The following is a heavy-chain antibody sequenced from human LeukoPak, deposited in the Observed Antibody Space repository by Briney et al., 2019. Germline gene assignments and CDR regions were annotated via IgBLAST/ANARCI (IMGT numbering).Heavy chain of an antibody. Sequence: GASVKVSCKASGGTFSSYAISWVRQAPGQGLEWMGGIIPIFGTANYAQKFQGRVTITADESTSTAYMELSSLRSEDTAVYYCARDPPLSITIFGVAPYYYYGMDVWGQGTTVTVSS. J-gene: IGHJ6*02. CDR2: IIPIFGTA. D-gene: IGHD3-3*01. V-gene: IGHV1-69*13. CDR1: GGTFSSYA. CDR3: ARDPPLSITIFGVAPYYYYGMDV.